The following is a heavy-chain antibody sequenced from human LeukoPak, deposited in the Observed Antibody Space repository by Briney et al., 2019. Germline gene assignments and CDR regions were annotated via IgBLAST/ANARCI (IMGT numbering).Heavy chain of an antibody. D-gene: IGHD5-18*01. V-gene: IGHV4-59*06. Sequence: SETLSLTCTVSGGSISSYYWSWVRQPPGKGLEWIGYIYYSGSTYYNPSLKSRVTISVDTSKNQFSLKLSSVTAADTAVYYCASGYSYGYLDYWGQGTLVTVSS. CDR3: ASGYSYGYLDY. CDR2: IYYSGST. CDR1: GGSISSYY. J-gene: IGHJ4*02.